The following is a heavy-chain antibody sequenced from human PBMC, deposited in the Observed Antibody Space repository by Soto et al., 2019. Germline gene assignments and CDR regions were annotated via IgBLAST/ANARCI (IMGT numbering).Heavy chain of an antibody. CDR2: IYFSGST. V-gene: IGHV4-31*03. D-gene: IGHD2-21*02. Sequence: SETLSLTCTVSGASINSGGYYWSWIRQLPGKGLEWIGYIYFSGSTYYNPSLESRVTISLDTSQNQFSLKLSSVIAADTAIYYCARGIRNHYGHSGDYPHENFWGQGTLVTVSS. J-gene: IGHJ4*02. CDR1: GASINSGGYY. CDR3: ARGIRNHYGHSGDYPHENF.